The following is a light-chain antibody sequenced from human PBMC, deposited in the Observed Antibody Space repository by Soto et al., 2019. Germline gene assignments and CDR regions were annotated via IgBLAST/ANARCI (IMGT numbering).Light chain of an antibody. CDR3: QQYGSSPYT. V-gene: IGKV3-20*01. J-gene: IGKJ2*01. CDR2: GAS. CDR1: QSVSSSY. Sequence: ENVLTQSPGTLSLSPGERATVSCRASQSVSSSYLAWYQQKPGQAPRLLMYGASSRATGIPDRFSGSGSGTDFTLTISRLEPEDFAVYYCQQYGSSPYTFGQGTNLEIK.